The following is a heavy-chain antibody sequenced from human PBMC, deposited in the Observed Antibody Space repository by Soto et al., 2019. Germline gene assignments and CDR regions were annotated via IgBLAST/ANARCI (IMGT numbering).Heavy chain of an antibody. J-gene: IGHJ5*02. CDR1: GFTFSSYA. D-gene: IGHD3-3*01. V-gene: IGHV3-23*01. CDR3: AKDSYYDFWSGPNCFDP. Sequence: GGSLRLSCAASGFTFSSYAMSWVRQAPGKGLEWVSAISGSGGSTYYADSVKGRFTISRDNSKNTLYLQMNSLRAEDTAVYYCAKDSYYDFWSGPNCFDPWGQGTLVTVSS. CDR2: ISGSGGST.